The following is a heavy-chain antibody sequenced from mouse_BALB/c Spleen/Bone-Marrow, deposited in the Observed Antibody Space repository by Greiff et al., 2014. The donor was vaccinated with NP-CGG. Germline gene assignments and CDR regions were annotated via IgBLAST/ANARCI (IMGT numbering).Heavy chain of an antibody. V-gene: IGHV2-9*02. CDR3: ARERDLTLDY. D-gene: IGHD4-1*01. Sequence: QVQLKESGPGLVAPSQSLSITCTVSGFSLTGYGVHWVRQPPGKGLEWLGVIWAGGSTDYNSALMSRLSINKDNTKSQVFLKMNSLQTDDTAMYYCARERDLTLDYWGQGTTLTVSS. J-gene: IGHJ2*01. CDR1: GFSLTGYG. CDR2: IWAGGST.